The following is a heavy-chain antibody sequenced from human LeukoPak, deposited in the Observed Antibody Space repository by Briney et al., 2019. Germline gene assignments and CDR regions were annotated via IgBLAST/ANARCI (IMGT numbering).Heavy chain of an antibody. CDR3: ARGLLYF. J-gene: IGHJ1*01. CDR2: INADGTYT. CDR1: GFSFSDYW. V-gene: IGHV3-74*01. Sequence: PGGSLRLSCSVSGFSFSDYWMHWVRQAPGKGLVSVSRINADGTYTSYADSVKGRFTISRDNAKNTLYLQMNSPTVEDTAVYYCARGLLYFWGQGTLVTVSS. D-gene: IGHD2-15*01.